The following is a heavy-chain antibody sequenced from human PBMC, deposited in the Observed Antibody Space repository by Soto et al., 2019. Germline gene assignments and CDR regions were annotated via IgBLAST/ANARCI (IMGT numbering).Heavy chain of an antibody. D-gene: IGHD2-15*01. Sequence: XATLSLTFTVSGGSINSNNYYWAWIRQPPGKGLAWIASIYYDGSTYYNPSLKSRVTISIDTSKNQFSLRLRSVTAADTAIYYCAKVVVAATRHTDFDSWGQGTLVTVSS. CDR2: IYYDGST. V-gene: IGHV4-39*01. CDR3: AKVVVAATRHTDFDS. J-gene: IGHJ4*02. CDR1: GGSINSNNYY.